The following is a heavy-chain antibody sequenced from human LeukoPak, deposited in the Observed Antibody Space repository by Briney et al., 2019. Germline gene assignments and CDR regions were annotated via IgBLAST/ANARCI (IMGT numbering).Heavy chain of an antibody. D-gene: IGHD3-16*01. Sequence: SVKVSCKASGGTFSSYAISWVRQAPGQGLEWMGGIIPIFGTANYAQKFQGRVTITADKSTSTAYMELRSLRSDDTAVYYCARMGVRKGFWFDPWGQGTLVTVSS. CDR3: ARMGVRKGFWFDP. V-gene: IGHV1-69*06. CDR1: GGTFSSYA. J-gene: IGHJ5*02. CDR2: IIPIFGTA.